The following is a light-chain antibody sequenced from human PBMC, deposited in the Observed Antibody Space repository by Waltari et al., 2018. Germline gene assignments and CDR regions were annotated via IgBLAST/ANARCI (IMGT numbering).Light chain of an antibody. V-gene: IGLV2-11*01. CDR1: SRAVGGYPY. Sequence: QSALTQPRSVSGSPGQSVTIPCTGTSRAVGGYPYVSWFQQHPGKVPKLLIYDVSERPSDVPDRFSGSKSANTASLTISGLQTEDEADYYCCSFAGSYTYVFGTGTRVTVL. CDR3: CSFAGSYTYV. J-gene: IGLJ1*01. CDR2: DVS.